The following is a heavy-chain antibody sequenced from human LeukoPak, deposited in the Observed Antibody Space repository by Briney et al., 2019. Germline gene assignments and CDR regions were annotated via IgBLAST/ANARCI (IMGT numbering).Heavy chain of an antibody. V-gene: IGHV1-2*02. Sequence: ASVKVSCKASGYTFTGYYMHWVRQAPGQGLEWMGWINPNSGGTNYAQKFQGRVTMTRDTSISTAYMELSRLRSDDTAVYYCAGEYYYDSSGYYYWGQGTLVTVTS. CDR2: INPNSGGT. D-gene: IGHD3-22*01. CDR3: AGEYYYDSSGYYY. CDR1: GYTFTGYY. J-gene: IGHJ4*02.